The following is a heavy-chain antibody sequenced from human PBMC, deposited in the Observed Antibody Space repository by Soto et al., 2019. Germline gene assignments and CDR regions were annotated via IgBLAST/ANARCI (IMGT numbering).Heavy chain of an antibody. D-gene: IGHD3-9*01. V-gene: IGHV1-2*04. CDR3: ARDNRAYYDILTGYPHYYYYGMDV. CDR1: GYTFTGYY. Sequence: ASVKVSCKASGYTFTGYYMHWVRQAPGQGLEWMGWINPNSGGTNYAQKFQGWVTMTRDTSISTAYMELSRLRSDDTAVYYCARDNRAYYDILTGYPHYYYYGMDVWGQGTTVPV. J-gene: IGHJ6*02. CDR2: INPNSGGT.